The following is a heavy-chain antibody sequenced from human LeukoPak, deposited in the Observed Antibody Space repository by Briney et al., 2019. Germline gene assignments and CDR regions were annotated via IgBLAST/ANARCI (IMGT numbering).Heavy chain of an antibody. CDR3: ARAGAEGEFDP. CDR2: IIPIFGTA. V-gene: IGHV1-69*01. D-gene: IGHD1-14*01. Sequence: ASVKVSCTASGGTFRSDAISWVRQAPGQGREWMGGIIPIFGTANYAQKFQGRVTITADESTSTAYMELSSLRSEDTAVYYCARAGAEGEFDPWGQGTLVTVSS. CDR1: GGTFRSDA. J-gene: IGHJ5*02.